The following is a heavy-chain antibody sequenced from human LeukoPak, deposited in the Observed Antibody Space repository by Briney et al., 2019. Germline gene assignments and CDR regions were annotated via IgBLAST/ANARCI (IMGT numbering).Heavy chain of an antibody. D-gene: IGHD3-22*01. CDR1: GGSIRSSY. Sequence: SETLSLTCTVSGGSIRSSYWSWIRQPPGKGLEWIGYIYYSGRTNYNPSLKSRVTISVDTSKNQFSLKLSSVTAADTAVYYCARQDYYDSSGYPDYWGQGTLVTVSS. CDR2: IYYSGRT. V-gene: IGHV4-59*08. J-gene: IGHJ4*02. CDR3: ARQDYYDSSGYPDY.